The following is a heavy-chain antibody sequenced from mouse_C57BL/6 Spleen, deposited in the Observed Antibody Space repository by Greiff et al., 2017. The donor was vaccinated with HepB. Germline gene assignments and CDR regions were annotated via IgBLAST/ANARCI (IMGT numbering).Heavy chain of an antibody. CDR3: ARWGGYDVAY. CDR1: GYTFTDYY. Sequence: EVQLQQSGPELVKPGASVKISCKASGYTFTDYYMNWVKQSHGKSLEWIGDINPNNGGTSYNQKFKGKATLTVDNSSSTAYMELRSLTSEDSAVYYCARWGGYDVAYWGQGTLVTVSA. D-gene: IGHD2-2*01. V-gene: IGHV1-26*01. CDR2: INPNNGGT. J-gene: IGHJ3*01.